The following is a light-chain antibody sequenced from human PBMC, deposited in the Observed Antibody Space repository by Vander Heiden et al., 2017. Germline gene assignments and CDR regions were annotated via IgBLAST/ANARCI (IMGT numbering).Light chain of an antibody. Sequence: AIQMTQSPSSLSASVGDRVTITCRASQGIRNDLGWYQQKPGKAPKLLIYAASSLQSGVPSRSSDSRSGTDFTLTIISLQPEDFATYYCRQDDNYPVTLGHGTKVEIK. V-gene: IGKV1-6*01. CDR3: RQDDNYPVT. J-gene: IGKJ1*01. CDR1: QGIRND. CDR2: AAS.